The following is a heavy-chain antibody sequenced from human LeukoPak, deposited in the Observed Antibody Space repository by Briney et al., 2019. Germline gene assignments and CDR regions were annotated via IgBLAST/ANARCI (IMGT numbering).Heavy chain of an antibody. CDR1: GGSISSYY. J-gene: IGHJ4*02. CDR3: ARGYSSSWYTFGY. Sequence: SETLSLTCTVSGGSISSYYWSWIRQPPGKGLEWIGYIYTSGSTNYNPSLKSRVTISVDTPKNQFSLKLSSVTAADTAVYYCARGYSSSWYTFGYWGQGTLVTVSS. D-gene: IGHD6-13*01. V-gene: IGHV4-4*09. CDR2: IYTSGST.